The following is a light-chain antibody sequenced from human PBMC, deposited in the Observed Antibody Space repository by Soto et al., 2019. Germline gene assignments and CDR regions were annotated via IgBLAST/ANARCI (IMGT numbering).Light chain of an antibody. CDR2: EGS. CDR3: CAYVSSNTLL. J-gene: IGLJ3*02. CDR1: SSDVGGYDL. Sequence: QSALTQPASVSGSPGQSITISCTGTSSDVGGYDLVSWYQQHPGKAPKLIIYEGSKRPSGISNRFSGSKSGNTASLIISGLQGDDEGDYYCCAYVSSNTLLFGAGTKLTVL. V-gene: IGLV2-23*01.